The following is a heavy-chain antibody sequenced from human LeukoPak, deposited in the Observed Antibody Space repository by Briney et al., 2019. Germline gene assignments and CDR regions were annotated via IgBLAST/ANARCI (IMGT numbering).Heavy chain of an antibody. CDR1: GYTFINYY. CDR2: INPNSGGT. D-gene: IGHD3-10*01. V-gene: IGHV1-2*02. J-gene: IGHJ6*03. Sequence: GASVKVSCKASGYTFINYYMHWVRQAPGQGLEWMGWINPNSGGTNYAQKFQGRVTMTRDTSISTAYMELSRLRSDDTAVYYCARDSNYYGYYMDVWGKGTTVTISS. CDR3: ARDSNYYGYYMDV.